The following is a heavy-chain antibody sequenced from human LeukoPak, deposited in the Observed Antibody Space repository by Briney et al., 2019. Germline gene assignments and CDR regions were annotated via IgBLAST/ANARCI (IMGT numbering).Heavy chain of an antibody. CDR3: TTVTLRPVGL. J-gene: IGHJ4*02. D-gene: IGHD3-10*01. Sequence: PGGSLRLSCAASGFSFSRAWMSWVRQAPGKGLEWAGRIKSKSDGGTRDYAEPVKGKFTISRDDSKNTLFLQVNSLKIEDTAVYYCTTVTLRPVGLWGQGTLVIVSS. CDR2: IKSKSDGGTR. CDR1: GFSFSRAW. V-gene: IGHV3-15*05.